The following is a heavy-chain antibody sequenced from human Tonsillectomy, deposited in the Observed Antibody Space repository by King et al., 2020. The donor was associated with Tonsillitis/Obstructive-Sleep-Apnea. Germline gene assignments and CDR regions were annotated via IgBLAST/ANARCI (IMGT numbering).Heavy chain of an antibody. Sequence: VQLVESGAEVKKPGASVKVSCRASGYIFSDYYMHWVRQAPGQGLEWMGRINPNSGGTNYAQKFQGRVTMTRDTSISTAYRELSRLTSDDTAVYYCARGPTLTPHFDYWGQGTLVTVSS. J-gene: IGHJ4*02. CDR2: INPNSGGT. D-gene: IGHD4-11*01. V-gene: IGHV1-2*06. CDR3: ARGPTLTPHFDY. CDR1: GYIFSDYY.